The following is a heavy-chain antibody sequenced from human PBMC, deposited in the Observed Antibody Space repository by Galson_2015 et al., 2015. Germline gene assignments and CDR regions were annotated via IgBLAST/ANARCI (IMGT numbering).Heavy chain of an antibody. Sequence: SLRLSCAASGFTFSDYWMHWVRQAPGKGLVWVSRINIPGGSTSYADPVKGRFTISRDNAKNTLYLQMNSLRAEDTAVYYCAGPRGDHHYYGMDVWGQGTTVTVSS. CDR3: AGPRGDHHYYGMDV. V-gene: IGHV3-74*01. J-gene: IGHJ6*02. CDR1: GFTFSDYW. D-gene: IGHD2-21*02. CDR2: INIPGGST.